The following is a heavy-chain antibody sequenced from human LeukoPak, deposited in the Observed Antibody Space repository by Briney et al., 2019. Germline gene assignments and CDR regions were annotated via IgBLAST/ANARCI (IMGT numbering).Heavy chain of an antibody. V-gene: IGHV3-23*01. CDR2: ISGSGGST. Sequence: GGSLRLSCAAPGFTFSSYAMSWVRQAPVKVLEWVSAISGSGGSTYYADSVKGRFTISRDNSKNTLYLQMNSLRAEDTAVYYCAKAQGVYCCGGSCYVDYWGQGTLVTVSS. CDR3: AKAQGVYCCGGSCYVDY. CDR1: GFTFSSYA. J-gene: IGHJ4*02. D-gene: IGHD2-15*01.